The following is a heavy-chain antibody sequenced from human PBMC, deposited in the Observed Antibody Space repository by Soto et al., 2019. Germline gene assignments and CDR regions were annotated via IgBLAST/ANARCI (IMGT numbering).Heavy chain of an antibody. V-gene: IGHV1-69*13. CDR3: AREVEMATIPWFDP. CDR2: IIPIFGTA. D-gene: IGHD5-12*01. Sequence: SGKVSCEASGGTFSSYAISWVRRAPGQGLEWMGGIIPIFGTANYAQKFQGRVTITADESTSTAYMELSSLRSEDTAVYYCAREVEMATIPWFDPWGQGTLVTVSS. J-gene: IGHJ5*02. CDR1: GGTFSSYA.